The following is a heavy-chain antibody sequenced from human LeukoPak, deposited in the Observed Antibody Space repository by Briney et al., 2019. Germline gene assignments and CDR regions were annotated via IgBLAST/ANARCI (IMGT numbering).Heavy chain of an antibody. J-gene: IGHJ5*02. CDR2: INHSGST. Sequence: SETLSLTCAVYGGSFSGYYWSWIRQPPGKGLEWIGEINHSGSTNYDPSLKSRVTISVDTSKNQFSLKLSSVTAADTAVYYCAREIRLGWELYWGDWFDPWGQGTLVTVSS. CDR1: GGSFSGYY. D-gene: IGHD1-26*01. CDR3: AREIRLGWELYWGDWFDP. V-gene: IGHV4-34*01.